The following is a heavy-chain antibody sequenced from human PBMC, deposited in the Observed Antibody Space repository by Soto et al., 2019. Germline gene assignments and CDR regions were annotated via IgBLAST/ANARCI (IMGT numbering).Heavy chain of an antibody. V-gene: IGHV4-61*01. D-gene: IGHD5-18*01. Sequence: SETLSLTCTVSGGSVSSGSYYWSWIRQPPGKGLEWIGYIYYSGSTNYNPSLKSRVTISVDTSKNQFSLKLSSVTAADTAVYYCARGPSLRGYSYGYFDYWGQGTLVTVSS. CDR2: IYYSGST. CDR3: ARGPSLRGYSYGYFDY. J-gene: IGHJ4*02. CDR1: GGSVSSGSYY.